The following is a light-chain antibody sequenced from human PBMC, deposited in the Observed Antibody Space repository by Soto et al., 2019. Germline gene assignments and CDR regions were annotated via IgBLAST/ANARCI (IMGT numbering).Light chain of an antibody. CDR2: AAS. Sequence: DIQMTQCPSSLSASVGDRVSITCRASQSISSYLNWYQQKPGKDPKILIYAASSLQSGVPSRFSGSGSGTDFNLTISSLQTEESATYECQQSYSTTLTGGGGTQVEIK. CDR1: QSISSY. J-gene: IGKJ4*01. CDR3: QQSYSTTLT. V-gene: IGKV1-39*01.